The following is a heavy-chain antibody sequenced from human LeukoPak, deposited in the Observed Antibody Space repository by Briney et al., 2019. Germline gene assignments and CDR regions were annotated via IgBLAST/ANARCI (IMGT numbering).Heavy chain of an antibody. V-gene: IGHV3-33*01. CDR3: ARGTTLYDSSGDDFDY. Sequence: GRSLRLSCAASGFTFSTYGMHWVRQAPGKGLEWVAVIWYDGSNKYYADSVKGRFTISRDNSKNTLYLQMNSLRAEDTAVYYCARGTTLYDSSGDDFDYWGQGTLVTVSS. CDR1: GFTFSTYG. J-gene: IGHJ4*02. D-gene: IGHD3-22*01. CDR2: IWYDGSNK.